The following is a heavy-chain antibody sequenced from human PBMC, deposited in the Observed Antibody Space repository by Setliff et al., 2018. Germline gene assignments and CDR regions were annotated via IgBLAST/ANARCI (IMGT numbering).Heavy chain of an antibody. J-gene: IGHJ5*02. V-gene: IGHV4-30-4*02. Sequence: SETLSLTCTVSGESLSGDNYFWSWIRHLPGKGLQWLGHIYYTGKTYYNPSLKSRLEMSVDTSKREFALRLSSVTAADTAVYYCARTSTYVLGSGSYWDRWFDPWSQGTLVTVSS. CDR1: GESLSGDNYF. CDR2: IYYTGKT. D-gene: IGHD3-10*01. CDR3: ARTSTYVLGSGSYWDRWFDP.